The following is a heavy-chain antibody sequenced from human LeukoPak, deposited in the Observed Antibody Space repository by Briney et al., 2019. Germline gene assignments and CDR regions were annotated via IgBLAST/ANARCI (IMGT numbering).Heavy chain of an antibody. CDR2: INHSGST. Sequence: SETLSLTCAVYGGSFSGYYWSWIRQPPGKGLKWIGEINHSGSTNYNPSLKSRVTISVDTSKNQFSLKLSSVTAADTAVYYCAREGDPILESSDNWFDPWGQGTLVTVSS. V-gene: IGHV4-34*01. D-gene: IGHD3-3*01. J-gene: IGHJ5*02. CDR3: AREGDPILESSDNWFDP. CDR1: GGSFSGYY.